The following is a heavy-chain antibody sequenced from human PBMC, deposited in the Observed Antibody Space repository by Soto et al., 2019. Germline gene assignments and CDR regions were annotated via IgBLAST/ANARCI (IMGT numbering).Heavy chain of an antibody. CDR1: GYSFTSYW. CDR3: ARQPGYSGSSMTSFDY. CDR2: IYPGDSDT. V-gene: IGHV5-51*01. D-gene: IGHD1-26*01. J-gene: IGHJ4*02. Sequence: EVQLVQSGAEVKKPGESLKISCKGSGYSFTSYWIGWVRQMPGKGLEWMGIIYPGDSDTRYSPSFQGQVTISADKSISTAYLQWSSLKASDTAMYYCARQPGYSGSSMTSFDYWGQGTLVTVSS.